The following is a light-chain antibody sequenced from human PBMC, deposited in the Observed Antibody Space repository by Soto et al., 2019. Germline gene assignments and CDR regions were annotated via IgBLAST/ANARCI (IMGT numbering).Light chain of an antibody. Sequence: QSVLTQPPSASGTPGQSVTISCSGSSSNVGSRSVNWYQQLPGTAPKLLIYSNNQRPSGVPDRFSGSKSGTSASLAISGLHSEDEAEYFCAAWDDSLNGLYVFGTGTKLTV. J-gene: IGLJ1*01. CDR2: SNN. CDR3: AAWDDSLNGLYV. V-gene: IGLV1-44*01. CDR1: SSNVGSRS.